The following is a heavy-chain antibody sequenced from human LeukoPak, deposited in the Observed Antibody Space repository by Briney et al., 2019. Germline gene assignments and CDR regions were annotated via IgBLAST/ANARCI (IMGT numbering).Heavy chain of an antibody. J-gene: IGHJ4*02. D-gene: IGHD3-9*01. CDR3: TKGGVVLTILAY. Sequence: GRSLSLSCAASGFTFSSYGMHWVRQAPGQGLEWVAVISYDGSNKYYADSVKGRFTISRDNSKNTLYLQVNSLRAEDTAVYYCTKGGVVLTILAYCGQGTLVTVSS. V-gene: IGHV3-30*18. CDR1: GFTFSSYG. CDR2: ISYDGSNK.